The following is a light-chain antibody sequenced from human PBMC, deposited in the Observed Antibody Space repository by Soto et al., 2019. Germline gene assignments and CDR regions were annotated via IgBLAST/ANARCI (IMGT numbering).Light chain of an antibody. J-gene: IGLJ1*01. V-gene: IGLV2-14*01. CDR2: EVT. CDR3: SSYAGSSTLYV. CDR1: SSDVGTDNY. Sequence: QSPLTQPASLSGSPGQSITISSTGTSSDVGTDNYVSWYQQHPGKATKVMIYEVTYRPSGVSNRFSGSKSGNTASLTISGLQAEDEAEYYCSSYAGSSTLYVVGNWTKANV.